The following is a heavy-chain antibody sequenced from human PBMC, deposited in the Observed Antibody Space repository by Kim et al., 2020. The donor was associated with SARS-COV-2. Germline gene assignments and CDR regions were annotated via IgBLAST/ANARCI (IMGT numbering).Heavy chain of an antibody. V-gene: IGHV3-74*01. J-gene: IGHJ3*02. CDR3: AKDLSGRQDM. D-gene: IGHD3-3*02. Sequence: GGSLRLSCVASGFTFSNYWMHWVRQAPGKGLVWVARTDTDGRITNYADFVEGRFTISRDNARDTLYLQLNSLRVEDTAVYYCAKDLSGRQDMSGQGTMVTVSS. CDR1: GFTFSNYW. CDR2: TDTDGRIT.